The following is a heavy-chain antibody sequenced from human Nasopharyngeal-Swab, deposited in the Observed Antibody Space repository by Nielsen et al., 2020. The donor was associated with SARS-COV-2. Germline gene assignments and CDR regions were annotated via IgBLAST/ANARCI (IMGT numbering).Heavy chain of an antibody. CDR2: TYYRSKWYN. V-gene: IGHV6-1*01. J-gene: IGHJ4*02. CDR3: AREPGGAAAGPLFDY. D-gene: IGHD6-13*01. Sequence: WIRQSPSRDLEWLGRTYYRSKWYNDYAVSVKSRITINPDTSKNQFSLQLNSVTPEDTAVYYCAREPGGAAAGPLFDYWGQGTLVTVSS.